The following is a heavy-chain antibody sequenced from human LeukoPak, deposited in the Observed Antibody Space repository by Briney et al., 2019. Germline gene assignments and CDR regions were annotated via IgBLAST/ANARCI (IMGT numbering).Heavy chain of an antibody. CDR3: ARADSSGYYVLDY. V-gene: IGHV4-59*01. CDR2: IYYSGST. Sequence: SETLSLTCTVSGGSISSYYWSWIPQPPGKGLEWIGYIYYSGSTNYNPSLKSRVTISVATSKNQYSLKLSSVTAADTAVYYCARADSSGYYVLDYWGQGTMVTVSS. CDR1: GGSISSYY. D-gene: IGHD3-22*01. J-gene: IGHJ4*02.